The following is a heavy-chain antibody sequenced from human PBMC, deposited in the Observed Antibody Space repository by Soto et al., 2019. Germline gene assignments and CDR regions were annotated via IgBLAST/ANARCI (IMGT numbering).Heavy chain of an antibody. Sequence: GGSLRLSCAASGFNFSSYAMSWAGQAPGKGLEWVSAISGSGGSTYYADSVKGRFTISRDNSKNTLYLQMNSLRAEDTALYYCAKRVPGGFLDGMDVWGQGTTVTVSS. V-gene: IGHV3-23*01. J-gene: IGHJ6*02. CDR2: ISGSGGST. CDR3: AKRVPGGFLDGMDV. CDR1: GFNFSSYA.